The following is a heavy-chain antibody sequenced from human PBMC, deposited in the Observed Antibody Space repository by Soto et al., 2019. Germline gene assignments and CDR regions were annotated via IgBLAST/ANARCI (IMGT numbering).Heavy chain of an antibody. V-gene: IGHV1-2*02. J-gene: IGHJ4*02. CDR1: GYTFTGYY. D-gene: IGHD6-13*01. CDR3: AREKSIAAAGLPGY. Sequence: SVKVSCKASGYTFTGYYMHWVRQAPGQGLEWMGWVNPNSGGTNYAQKFQGRVTMTRDTSISTAYMELSRLRSDDTAVYYCAREKSIAAAGLPGYWGQGTLVTVSS. CDR2: VNPNSGGT.